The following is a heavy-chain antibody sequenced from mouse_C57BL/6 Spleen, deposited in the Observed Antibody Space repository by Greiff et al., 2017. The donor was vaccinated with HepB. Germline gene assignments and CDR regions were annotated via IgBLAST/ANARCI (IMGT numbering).Heavy chain of an antibody. CDR3: ARGYDYDEAGYFDY. Sequence: QVHVKQSGAELARPGASVKLSCKASGYTFTSYGISWVKQRTGQGLEWIGEIYPRSGNTYYNEKFKGKATLTADKSSSTAYMELRSLTSEDSAVYFCARGYDYDEAGYFDYWGQGTTLTVSS. V-gene: IGHV1-81*01. CDR2: IYPRSGNT. J-gene: IGHJ2*01. D-gene: IGHD2-4*01. CDR1: GYTFTSYG.